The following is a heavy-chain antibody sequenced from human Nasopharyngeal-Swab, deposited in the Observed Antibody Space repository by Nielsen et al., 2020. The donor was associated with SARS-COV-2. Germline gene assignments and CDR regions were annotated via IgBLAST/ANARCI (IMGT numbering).Heavy chain of an antibody. CDR1: GFTVSSSY. D-gene: IGHD3-10*01. J-gene: IGHJ4*02. CDR3: ARDLPVRGVHVR. V-gene: IGHV3-53*01. CDR2: IYSGGST. Sequence: GESLKISCAASGFTVSSSYMSWVRQAPGKGLERVSVIYSGGSTYYADSVKGRFTISRDNSKNTLYLQMNSLRAEDTAVYYCARDLPVRGVHVRWGQGTLVTVSS.